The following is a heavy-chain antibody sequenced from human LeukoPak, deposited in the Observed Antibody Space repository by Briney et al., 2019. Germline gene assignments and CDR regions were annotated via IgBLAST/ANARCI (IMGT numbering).Heavy chain of an antibody. Sequence: KASETLSLTCAVHGGSFSVYYWSWSRQPPGKGLEWIGEINHSGSTNYNPSLKSRVTISVDTSKNQLNLQLSSVTDADMAVYYCARGREELDYWGQGTLVSVSS. J-gene: IGHJ4*02. CDR1: GGSFSVYY. V-gene: IGHV4-34*01. D-gene: IGHD1-7*01. CDR3: ARGREELDY. CDR2: INHSGST.